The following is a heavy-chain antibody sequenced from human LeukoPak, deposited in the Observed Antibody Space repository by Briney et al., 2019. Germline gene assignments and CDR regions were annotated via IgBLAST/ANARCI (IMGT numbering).Heavy chain of an antibody. CDR1: EFTFSSYN. V-gene: IGHV3-21*01. CDR3: ARDARSQRGYSSSRDDAFDI. J-gene: IGHJ3*02. CDR2: ISSFSSYI. Sequence: GGSLRLSCAASEFTFSSYNMNWVRQAPGKGLEWVSSISSFSSYIYYADSVKGRFTISRDNAKNSLYLQMNSLRAEDTAVYYCARDARSQRGYSSSRDDAFDIWGQGTMVTVSS. D-gene: IGHD6-6*01.